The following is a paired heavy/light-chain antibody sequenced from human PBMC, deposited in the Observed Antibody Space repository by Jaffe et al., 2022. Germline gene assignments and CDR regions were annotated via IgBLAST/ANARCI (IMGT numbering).Light chain of an antibody. Sequence: QSALTQPASVSGSPGQSITVSCTGTSSDVHGFNYVSWYQQHPGKAPKLMIYSTDERVSGISHRFSGSKSGNTASLTISELQAEDEADYYCGSYATGATVVFGGGTKLTVL. V-gene: IGLV2-14*03. CDR1: SSDVHGFNY. CDR2: STD. J-gene: IGLJ2*01. CDR3: GSYATGATVV.
Heavy chain of an antibody. CDR1: GEPITRSGFY. D-gene: IGHD6-19*01. J-gene: IGHJ4*02. CDR3: ARPGSTTGWFYFDS. Sequence: QLQLQESGPGLVKSSETLSLTCTVSGEPITRSGFYWGWIRQPPGKGLEWIASMSLGGNTYYNPSLKSRVTISVDTSKSQLSLTLTSVTATDTAVYYCARPGSTTGWFYFDSWGQGTLVAVSS. V-gene: IGHV4-39*01. CDR2: MSLGGNT.